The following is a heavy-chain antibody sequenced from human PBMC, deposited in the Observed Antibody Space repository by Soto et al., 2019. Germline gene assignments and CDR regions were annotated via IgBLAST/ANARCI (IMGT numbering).Heavy chain of an antibody. J-gene: IGHJ4*02. Sequence: QVQLQESGPGLVKPSETLSLSCTVSGGSISNYYWSWLRQPAGKGLEWIGRIYTSGSTDYNPSLKSRVTMSIDTSNNQFSLKLSSVTAADTAVYYCARGHFTTSSCYPSDYWGQGTLVTVSS. V-gene: IGHV4-4*07. D-gene: IGHD2-2*01. CDR2: IYTSGST. CDR3: ARGHFTTSSCYPSDY. CDR1: GGSISNYY.